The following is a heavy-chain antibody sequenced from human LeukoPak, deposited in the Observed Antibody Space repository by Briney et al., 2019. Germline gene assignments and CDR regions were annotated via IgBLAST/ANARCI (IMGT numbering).Heavy chain of an antibody. D-gene: IGHD6-13*01. V-gene: IGHV4-34*01. Sequence: SETLSLTCAVYGWSFSGYYWRWIRQPPGKGLDWIGEINPIGSTNYNPSLTSRVTISVDTSKNQFSLKLSSVTAADTAVYYCATIAARGGGYYYYYMDVWGKGTTVTVSS. CDR2: INPIGST. J-gene: IGHJ6*03. CDR3: ATIAARGGGYYYYYMDV. CDR1: GWSFSGYY.